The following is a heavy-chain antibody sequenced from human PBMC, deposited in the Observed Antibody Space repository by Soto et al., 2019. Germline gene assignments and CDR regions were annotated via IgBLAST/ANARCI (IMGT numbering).Heavy chain of an antibody. V-gene: IGHV1-69*01. CDR2: IIPLFGTA. CDR3: ARNYGHDCGGGNCYFYF. D-gene: IGHD2-15*01. CDR1: GGTFSRYA. Sequence: QVQLVQSGAEVKKPGSSVKVSCKASGGTFSRYAINWVRQAPGHGLEWMGGIIPLFGTANYAQKFQGRVTITADESASTDHMELRSLRSEDTAVYYCARNYGHDCGGGNCYFYFWGQGTVFTVSS. J-gene: IGHJ4*02.